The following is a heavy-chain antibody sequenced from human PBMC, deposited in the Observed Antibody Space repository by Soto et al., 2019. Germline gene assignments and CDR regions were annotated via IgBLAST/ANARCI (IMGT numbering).Heavy chain of an antibody. D-gene: IGHD3-9*01. J-gene: IGHJ4*02. CDR3: ARPLRGILTGYYY. Sequence: SETLSLTCTVAGGSSSSYYWSWIRQPPGKGLEWIGYIYYSGSTNYNPSLKSRVTISVDTSKNQFSLKLSSVTAADTAVYYCARPLRGILTGYYYRGQGTLVTVSS. V-gene: IGHV4-59*08. CDR2: IYYSGST. CDR1: GGSSSSYY.